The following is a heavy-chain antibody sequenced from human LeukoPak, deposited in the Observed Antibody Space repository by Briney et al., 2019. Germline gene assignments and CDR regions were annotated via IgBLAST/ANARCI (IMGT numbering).Heavy chain of an antibody. CDR2: IIPIFGTA. V-gene: IGHV1-69*01. D-gene: IGHD3-3*02. J-gene: IGHJ6*02. CDR3: ARGPALSYGMDV. Sequence: SVKVSCKASGGTFSSYAISWVRQAPGQGLELMGGIIPIFGTANYAQKFQGRVTITADESTSTAYMELSSLRSEDTAVYYCARGPALSYGMDVWGQGTTVTVSS. CDR1: GGTFSSYA.